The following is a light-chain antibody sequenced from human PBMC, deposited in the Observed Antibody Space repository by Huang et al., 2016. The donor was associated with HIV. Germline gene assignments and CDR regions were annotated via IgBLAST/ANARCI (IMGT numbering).Light chain of an antibody. CDR3: QQYDQWPPGYT. Sequence: EIVMTQSPATLFVSPGERATPSCRASQSISSNLAWYQQKPGQAPRVLSYGASTRASGVPARFSGAGSGTEFTLTISSLQSEDLAVYYCQQYDQWPPGYTFGQGTKL. V-gene: IGKV3-15*01. CDR2: GAS. CDR1: QSISSN. J-gene: IGKJ2*01.